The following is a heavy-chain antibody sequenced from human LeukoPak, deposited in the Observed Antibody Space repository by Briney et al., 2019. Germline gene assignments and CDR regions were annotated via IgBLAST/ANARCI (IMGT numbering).Heavy chain of an antibody. J-gene: IGHJ4*02. CDR2: ISTYNGNR. V-gene: IGHV1-18*01. Sequence: GASVKVSCKASGYTFTSYGISWVRQAPGQGLEWMGWISTYNGNRNYAQKVQGRVTLTTDTSTSTAFLQLRSLRSDDTAVYYCARDPHYYDSSGDYFFDFWGQGTLVTVSS. CDR1: GYTFTSYG. CDR3: ARDPHYYDSSGDYFFDF. D-gene: IGHD3-22*01.